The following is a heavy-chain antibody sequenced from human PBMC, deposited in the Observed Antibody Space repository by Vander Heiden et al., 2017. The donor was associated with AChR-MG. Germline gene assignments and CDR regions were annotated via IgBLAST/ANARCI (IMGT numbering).Heavy chain of an antibody. J-gene: IGHJ2*01. V-gene: IGHV1-58*01. CDR2: IVVGSGNT. D-gene: IGHD3-22*01. CDR3: AAVGSAYYDSSGYYEWYFDL. Sequence: QMQLVQSGPEVKKPGTSVKVSCKASGFTFTSSAVQWVRQARGQRLEWIGWIVVGSGNTNYAQKFQERVTITRDMSTSTAYMELSSLRSEDTAVYYCAAVGSAYYDSSGYYEWYFDLWGRGTLVTVSS. CDR1: GFTFTSSA.